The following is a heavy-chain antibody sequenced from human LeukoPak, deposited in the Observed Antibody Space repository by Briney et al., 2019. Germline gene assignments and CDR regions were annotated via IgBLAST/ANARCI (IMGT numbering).Heavy chain of an antibody. CDR1: GFTFTSYA. CDR2: ITGTGGHT. V-gene: IGHV3-23*01. CDR3: AKVRDTRDWYKDAFDV. D-gene: IGHD6-19*01. Sequence: GGSLRLSCAASGFTFTSYAMSWVRQAPGKGLEWVSAITGTGGHTYYAASVQGRFTVSRDNSKNTLYLQMSSLRAEDTAVYYCAKVRDTRDWYKDAFDVWGQGTRVTVSS. J-gene: IGHJ3*01.